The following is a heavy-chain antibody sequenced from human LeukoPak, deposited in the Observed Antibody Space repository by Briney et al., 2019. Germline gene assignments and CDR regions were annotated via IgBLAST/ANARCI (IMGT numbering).Heavy chain of an antibody. CDR3: ARQRAAIWGFDY. D-gene: IGHD3-16*01. CDR1: GGSISSYY. J-gene: IGHJ4*02. V-gene: IGHV4-4*07. CDR2: IHSSGST. Sequence: SETLSLTCTFSGGSISSYYWSWIRQPAGKGLEWIGRIHSSGSTTYHPSLKSRVTISVDTSKNQFSLKLSSVTAADTAVYYCARQRAAIWGFDYWGQGTLVTVSS.